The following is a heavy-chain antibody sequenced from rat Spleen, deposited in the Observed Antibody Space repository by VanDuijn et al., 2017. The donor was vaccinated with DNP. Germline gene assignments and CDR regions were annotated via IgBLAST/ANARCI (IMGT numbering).Heavy chain of an antibody. CDR1: GLTFSDYA. CDR2: ISYDGSST. CDR3: ATGTTPFDY. D-gene: IGHD1-5*01. Sequence: EVQLVESGGGLVQPGRSLKLSCAASGLTFSDYAMAWVRQAPTKGLEWVATISYDGSSTYYRDSVKGRFTISRDNAKSTLYLQMDSLRSEDTATYYCATGTTPFDYWGQGVMVTVSS. J-gene: IGHJ2*01. V-gene: IGHV5-29*01.